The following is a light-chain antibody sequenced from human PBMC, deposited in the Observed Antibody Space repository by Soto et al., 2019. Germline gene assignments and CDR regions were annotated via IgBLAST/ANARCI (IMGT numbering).Light chain of an antibody. CDR3: MQTLHTPLT. Sequence: DIVMTQSPFALPVTPGAPPSISCRSSRSLYTIGNNYLDWYLQKPGQRPPLLIYFGSNRASGVPDRFSGRGSGTEFTLEISRVETEALGVYYCMQTLHTPLTFGGGTKVEL. CDR1: RSLYTIGNNY. V-gene: IGKV2-28*01. CDR2: FGS. J-gene: IGKJ4*01.